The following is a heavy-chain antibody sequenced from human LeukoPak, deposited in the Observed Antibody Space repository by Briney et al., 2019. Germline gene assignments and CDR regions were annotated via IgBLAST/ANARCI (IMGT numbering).Heavy chain of an antibody. CDR2: ISGSGGNT. D-gene: IGHD5-12*01. J-gene: IGHJ4*02. Sequence: GGSLRLSCAASGFTFSSYAMSWVRQAPGKGLEWVSAISGSGGNTYYADSVKGRFTISRDNSKNTLYLQMNSLRAEDTAVYYCATQGIMATSGYWGQGTLVTVSS. V-gene: IGHV3-23*01. CDR1: GFTFSSYA. CDR3: ATQGIMATSGY.